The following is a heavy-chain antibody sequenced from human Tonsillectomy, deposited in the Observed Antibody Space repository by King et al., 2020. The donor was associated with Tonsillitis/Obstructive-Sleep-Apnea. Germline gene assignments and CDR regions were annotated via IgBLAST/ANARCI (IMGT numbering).Heavy chain of an antibody. CDR1: VYSFTSYW. J-gene: IGHJ6*03. CDR2: SDPIDPYT. V-gene: IGHV5-10-1*01. Sequence: QLVQSGAEVKKPGESLWISCKGSVYSFTSYWIIWGRQMPGEGLEWRGRSDPIDPYTNYSPSFQGHTTISADKSISTAYLQWSSLKASDTAMFYCARLYYSYYYMDVWGKGTTVTVSS. CDR3: ARLYYSYYYMDV.